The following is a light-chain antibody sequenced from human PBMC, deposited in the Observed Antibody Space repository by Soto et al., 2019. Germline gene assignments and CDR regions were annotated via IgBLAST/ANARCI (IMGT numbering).Light chain of an antibody. J-gene: IGLJ2*01. CDR1: SGSVSTSYY. Sequence: QAVVPKEPSFSVSPGGTVTLTFGLSSGSVSTSYYPSWYQQTPGQAPRTLIYSTNTRSSGVPDRFSGSILGNKAALTITGAQADDESDYYCVLYMGSGIWVFGGGTKLTVL. V-gene: IGLV8-61*01. CDR2: STN. CDR3: VLYMGSGIWV.